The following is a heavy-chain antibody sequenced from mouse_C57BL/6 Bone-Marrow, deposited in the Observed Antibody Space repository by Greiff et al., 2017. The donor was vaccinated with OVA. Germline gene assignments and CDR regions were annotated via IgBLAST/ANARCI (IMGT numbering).Heavy chain of an antibody. Sequence: QVQLQQPGPELVKPGASVKISCKASGYAFSSSWMNWVKQRPGKGLGWIGRFYPGDGDTNSNGRFQGKATLTADKSSSTAYRQLSSLTSEDSAVYFCARVYYGKGYWGQGTTLTVSS. CDR2: FYPGDGDT. D-gene: IGHD2-1*01. CDR3: ARVYYGKGY. J-gene: IGHJ2*01. V-gene: IGHV1-82*01. CDR1: GYAFSSSW.